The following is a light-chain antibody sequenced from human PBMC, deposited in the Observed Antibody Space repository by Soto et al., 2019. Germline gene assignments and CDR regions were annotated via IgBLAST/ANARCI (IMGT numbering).Light chain of an antibody. CDR3: SSYTSSITYV. Sequence: QSVLTQPASVSGSPGQSITISCTGTSSDVGGYNYVSWYQQHPGKAPKLMIYEVSNRPSGVSNRFSGSKSGNTASLTISGLQADDEADYYCSSYTSSITYVFGTVTKVTV. CDR1: SSDVGGYNY. CDR2: EVS. V-gene: IGLV2-14*01. J-gene: IGLJ1*01.